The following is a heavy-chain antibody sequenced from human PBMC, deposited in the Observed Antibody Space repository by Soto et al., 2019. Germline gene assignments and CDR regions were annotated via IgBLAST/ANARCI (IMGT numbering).Heavy chain of an antibody. CDR1: GGSISSYY. D-gene: IGHD3-9*01. J-gene: IGHJ6*03. CDR2: IYYSGST. V-gene: IGHV4-59*01. Sequence: SETLSLTCTVSGGSISSYYWSWIRQPPGKGLEWIGYIYYSGSTNYNPSLKSRVTISVDTSKNQFSLKLSSVTAADTAVYYCARLVEAGYKLHYYYMDVWGKGTTVTVSS. CDR3: ARLVEAGYKLHYYYMDV.